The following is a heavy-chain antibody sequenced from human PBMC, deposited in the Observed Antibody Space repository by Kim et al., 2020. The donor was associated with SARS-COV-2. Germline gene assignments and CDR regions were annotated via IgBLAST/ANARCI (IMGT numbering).Heavy chain of an antibody. J-gene: IGHJ5*02. CDR3: AREYYGALGWFDP. D-gene: IGHD3-10*01. V-gene: IGHV1-69*04. Sequence: YAQKFQGKATSTPDKSTSTAYMELSSLRSEDTAVYYCAREYYGALGWFDPWGQGTLVTVSS.